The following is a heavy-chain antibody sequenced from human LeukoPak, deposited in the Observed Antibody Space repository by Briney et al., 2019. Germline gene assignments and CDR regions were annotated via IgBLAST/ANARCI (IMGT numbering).Heavy chain of an antibody. J-gene: IGHJ4*02. D-gene: IGHD4-17*01. CDR1: GGSISRYY. Sequence: SETLSLTCTVSGGSISRYYWSWIRQPPGKGLEWIGYIYYSGSTNYNPSLKSRVTISLDTSKNQFSLKLSSVTAADTAVYYCARDRAGYGDYGNWGQGTLVTVSS. CDR3: ARDRAGYGDYGN. CDR2: IYYSGST. V-gene: IGHV4-59*01.